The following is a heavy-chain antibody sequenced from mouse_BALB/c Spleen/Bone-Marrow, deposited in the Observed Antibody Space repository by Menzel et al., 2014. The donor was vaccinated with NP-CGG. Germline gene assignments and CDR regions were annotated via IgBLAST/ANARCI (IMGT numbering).Heavy chain of an antibody. CDR1: GYAFTNYL. D-gene: IGHD2-3*01. Sequence: QVQLQQPGAELVRPGTSVKVSCKASGYAFTNYLIEWVKQRPGQGLEWIGVINSGSGGPNYNEKSKGKATLTADKSSSTAYMQLSSLTSDDSAVYFCARRDDGYYYYAMDYWGQGTSVTVSS. CDR2: INSGSGGP. CDR3: ARRDDGYYYYAMDY. V-gene: IGHV1-54*03. J-gene: IGHJ4*01.